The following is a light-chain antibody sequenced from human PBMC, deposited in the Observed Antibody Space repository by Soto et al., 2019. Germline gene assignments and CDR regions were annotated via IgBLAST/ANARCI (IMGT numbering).Light chain of an antibody. V-gene: IGKV3-15*01. Sequence: EIVLTQSPATLSVSPGERATHSCRASQSVSGDLAWYHHKPGQAPRLLIYDASTRALDTPARFAGSGAGTEFTLTISSLQSEDFAVYFCQQYNNWPITFGQGTRLEI. CDR2: DAS. CDR1: QSVSGD. J-gene: IGKJ5*01. CDR3: QQYNNWPIT.